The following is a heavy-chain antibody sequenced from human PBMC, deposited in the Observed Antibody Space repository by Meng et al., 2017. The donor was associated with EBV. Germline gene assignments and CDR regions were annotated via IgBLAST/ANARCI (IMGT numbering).Heavy chain of an antibody. CDR1: GASVSGGTFH. Sequence: VHRQASGPGLVKASETLSLTCTVSGASVSGGTFHWSWIQQPPGKELQWIGYIYDGGTTIYNPSLKSRVTIFLDTSRNQFSLGLRSVTTADTAVYYCAKSSSSTPGVVDPWGQGTLVTVSS. CDR2: IYDGGTT. D-gene: IGHD3-3*01. V-gene: IGHV4-61*01. CDR3: AKSSSSTPGVVDP. J-gene: IGHJ5*02.